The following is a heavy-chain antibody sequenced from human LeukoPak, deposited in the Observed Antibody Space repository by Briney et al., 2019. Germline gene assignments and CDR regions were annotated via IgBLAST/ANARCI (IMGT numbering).Heavy chain of an antibody. CDR3: ARDHWGYYDILTGYYPLDY. CDR2: INPNSGGT. Sequence: ASVKVSCKASGYTFTGYYMHWVRQAPGQGLEWMGWINPNSGGTNYAQKFQGRVTMTRDTSISTAYMELSRLRSDDTAVYYCARDHWGYYDILTGYYPLDYWGQGTLVTVSS. D-gene: IGHD3-9*01. J-gene: IGHJ4*02. V-gene: IGHV1-2*02. CDR1: GYTFTGYY.